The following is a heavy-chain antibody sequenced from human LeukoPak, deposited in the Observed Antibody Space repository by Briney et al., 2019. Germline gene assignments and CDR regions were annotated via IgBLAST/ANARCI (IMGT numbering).Heavy chain of an antibody. J-gene: IGHJ5*02. D-gene: IGHD3-22*01. V-gene: IGHV1-18*01. Sequence: ASVTVSCTASGYTFTSYGISWVRQAPGQGLEWMGWISGYNGNTKNAQKLQGRVTMTTDTSTSTAYMELRSLRSDDTAVYYCARDGRHRYYYDSSGFYGSWFDPWGQGTLVTVSS. CDR2: ISGYNGNT. CDR3: ARDGRHRYYYDSSGFYGSWFDP. CDR1: GYTFTSYG.